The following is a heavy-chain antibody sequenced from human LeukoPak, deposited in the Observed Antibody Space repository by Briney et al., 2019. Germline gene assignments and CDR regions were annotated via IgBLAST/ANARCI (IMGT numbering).Heavy chain of an antibody. CDR1: GDSIRSSSYY. J-gene: IGHJ3*02. CDR3: ARGPYSYDSSGAFDI. V-gene: IGHV4-39*07. Sequence: PSETLSLTCTVSGDSIRSSSYYWGWIRQPPGKGLEWIGSIYYSGSTNYNPSLKSRVTISVDTSKNQFSLKLSSVTAADTAVYFCARGPYSYDSSGAFDIWGQGTMVTVSS. D-gene: IGHD3-22*01. CDR2: IYYSGST.